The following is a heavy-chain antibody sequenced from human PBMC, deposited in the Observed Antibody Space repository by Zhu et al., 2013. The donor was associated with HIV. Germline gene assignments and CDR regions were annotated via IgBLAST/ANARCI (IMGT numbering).Heavy chain of an antibody. CDR2: IYYSGST. Sequence: QLQDGPTDSVKPSGRPCPSPALSLFYSHHQWLLLELDPPAPRKGLEWIGYIYYSGSTYYNPSLKSRVSILVDTSNNQFSLKLNSVTAADTAVYYCASSYCSSPTCRYSHHSYYMDVWGKGTAVTVSS. V-gene: IGHV4-30-4*08. J-gene: IGHJ6*03. CDR3: ASSYCSSPTCRYSHHSYYMDV. CDR1: FYSHHQWLL. D-gene: IGHD2-2*01.